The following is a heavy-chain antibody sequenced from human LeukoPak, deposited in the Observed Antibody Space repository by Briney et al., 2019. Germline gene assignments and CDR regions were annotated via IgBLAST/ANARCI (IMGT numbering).Heavy chain of an antibody. CDR1: GGTFSSYA. CDR3: ARDLAYGDYYYYGMDV. Sequence: GASVKVSCKASGGTFSSYASNWGRQAPGQGLEWMAGIIPSSATANYAQRFQGRVTITADKSTNTAYMELSSLRSEDTAVYYCARDLAYGDYYYYGMDVWGKGTTVTVSS. CDR2: IIPSSATA. D-gene: IGHD4-17*01. J-gene: IGHJ6*04. V-gene: IGHV1-69*06.